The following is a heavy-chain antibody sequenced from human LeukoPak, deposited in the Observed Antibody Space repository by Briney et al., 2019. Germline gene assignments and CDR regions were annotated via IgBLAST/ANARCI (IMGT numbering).Heavy chain of an antibody. Sequence: GGSLRLSCAASGFTFSSYWMSWVRQAPGKGLEWVANIKQDGSEKYYVDSVKGRFTISRDNAKNSLYLQMNSLRAEDTAVYYCARNGTVTTRRYYYYYYMDVWGKGTTVTVSS. J-gene: IGHJ6*03. CDR1: GFTFSSYW. CDR3: ARNGTVTTRRYYYYYYMDV. CDR2: IKQDGSEK. D-gene: IGHD4-17*01. V-gene: IGHV3-7*01.